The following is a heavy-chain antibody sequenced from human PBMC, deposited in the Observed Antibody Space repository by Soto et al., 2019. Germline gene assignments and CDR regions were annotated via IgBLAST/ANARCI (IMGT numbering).Heavy chain of an antibody. J-gene: IGHJ5*02. CDR1: GFTFSSYS. D-gene: IGHD2-15*01. Sequence: GGSLRLSCAASGFTFSSYSMNWVRQAPGKGLEWVSSISSSSSYIYYADSVKGRFTISRDNAKNSLYLQMNSLRAEDTAVYYCARGFALRCSGGSCSLNWFDPWGQGTLVTVSS. V-gene: IGHV3-21*01. CDR3: ARGFALRCSGGSCSLNWFDP. CDR2: ISSSSSYI.